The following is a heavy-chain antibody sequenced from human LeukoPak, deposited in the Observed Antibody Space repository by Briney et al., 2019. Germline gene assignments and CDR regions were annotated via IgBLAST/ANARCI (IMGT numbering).Heavy chain of an antibody. CDR1: GGTFSSYA. J-gene: IGHJ5*02. CDR3: ARDVEMATIRWFDP. Sequence: ALVKVSCKASGGTFSSYAISWVRQAPGQGLEWMGGIIPIFGTANYAQKFQGRVTITADESTSTAYMELSSLRSEDTAVYYCARDVEMATIRWFDPWGQGTLVTVSS. D-gene: IGHD5-24*01. V-gene: IGHV1-69*01. CDR2: IIPIFGTA.